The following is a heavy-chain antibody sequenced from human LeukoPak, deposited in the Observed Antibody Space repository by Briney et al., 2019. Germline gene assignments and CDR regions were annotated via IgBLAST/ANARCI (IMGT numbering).Heavy chain of an antibody. D-gene: IGHD5-18*01. Sequence: GASVKVSCKASGYTFTSYYMHWVRQAPGQGLEWMGIINPSGGSTSYAQKFQGRVTMTRDTSTSTVYMELSSLRSEDTAVYYCARDEGIQLWRYGMDVWGQGTTVTVSS. CDR2: INPSGGST. V-gene: IGHV1-46*01. CDR1: GYTFTSYY. CDR3: ARDEGIQLWRYGMDV. J-gene: IGHJ6*02.